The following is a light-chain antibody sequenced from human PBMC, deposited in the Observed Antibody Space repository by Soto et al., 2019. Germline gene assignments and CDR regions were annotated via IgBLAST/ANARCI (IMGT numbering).Light chain of an antibody. Sequence: DIQLTQSPSFLSASVGDRVTITCRASQGISSYLAWYQQKPGKAPKLLISAASTLHSGVPSRFSGSGSGTEFTLTISSLQPEDFATYYCQQLNSYLPLTFGGGTKVEIK. CDR2: AAS. V-gene: IGKV1-9*01. CDR1: QGISSY. CDR3: QQLNSYLPLT. J-gene: IGKJ4*01.